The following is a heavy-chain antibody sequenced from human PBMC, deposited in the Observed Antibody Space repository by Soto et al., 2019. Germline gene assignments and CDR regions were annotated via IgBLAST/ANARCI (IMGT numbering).Heavy chain of an antibody. Sequence: PGGSLRLSCAASGFTFSSYAMHWVRQAPGKGLEWVAVISYDGSNKYYADSVKGRFTISRDNSKNTLYLQMNSLRAEDTAVYYCARDDARYCSSTSCVTNYYGMDVWGQGTTVTVS. D-gene: IGHD2-2*01. CDR2: ISYDGSNK. CDR1: GFTFSSYA. J-gene: IGHJ6*02. V-gene: IGHV3-30-3*01. CDR3: ARDDARYCSSTSCVTNYYGMDV.